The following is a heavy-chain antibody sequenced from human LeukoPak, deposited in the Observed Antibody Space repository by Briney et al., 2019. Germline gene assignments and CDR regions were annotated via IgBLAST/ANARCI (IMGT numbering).Heavy chain of an antibody. J-gene: IGHJ4*02. CDR2: ISGSGGST. V-gene: IGHV3-23*01. CDR3: AKDIPYYDFWSGYLENYSDY. CDR1: GFTFSSYA. Sequence: GGSLRLSCAASGFTFSSYAMSWVRQAPGKGLEWVSAISGSGGSTYYADSVKGRFTISRDNSKNTLYLQMNSLRAEDTAVYYCAKDIPYYDFWSGYLENYSDYWGQGTLVTVSS. D-gene: IGHD3-3*01.